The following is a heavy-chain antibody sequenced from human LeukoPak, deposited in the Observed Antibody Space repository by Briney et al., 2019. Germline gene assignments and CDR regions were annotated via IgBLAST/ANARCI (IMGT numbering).Heavy chain of an antibody. V-gene: IGHV4-59*01. Sequence: SETLSLTCTVSGGSISSYYWSWIRQPPGKGLEWIGYIYYSGSTNYNPSFKSRVTIAVDKYKDQLSLKLSAVTAADTAVYYCARDHCSGGSCYPGGMDGWGKGTTVTVSS. CDR3: ARDHCSGGSCYPGGMDG. D-gene: IGHD2-15*01. CDR2: IYYSGST. CDR1: GGSISSYY. J-gene: IGHJ6*04.